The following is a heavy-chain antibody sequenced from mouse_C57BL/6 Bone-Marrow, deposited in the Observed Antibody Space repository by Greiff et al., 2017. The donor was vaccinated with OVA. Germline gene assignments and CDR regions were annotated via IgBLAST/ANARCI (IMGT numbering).Heavy chain of an antibody. J-gene: IGHJ2*01. D-gene: IGHD1-1*01. Sequence: KLVESGGGLVKPGGSLKLSCAASGFTFSDYGMHWVRQAPEKGLEWVAYISSGSSTIYYADTVKGRFTISRDNAKNTLFLQMTSLRSEDTAMYYCARRTTVVPHYFDYWGQGTTLTVSS. CDR3: ARRTTVVPHYFDY. V-gene: IGHV5-17*01. CDR2: ISSGSSTI. CDR1: GFTFSDYG.